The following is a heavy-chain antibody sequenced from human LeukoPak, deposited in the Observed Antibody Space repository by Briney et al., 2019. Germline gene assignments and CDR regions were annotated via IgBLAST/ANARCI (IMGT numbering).Heavy chain of an antibody. CDR1: GFTFSDYY. J-gene: IGHJ3*02. V-gene: IGHV3-11*01. CDR2: ISSSGSTI. Sequence: GGSLRLSCAASGFTFSDYYMSWIRQAPGKGLEWVSYISSSGSTIYYADSVKGRFTISRDNAKNSLYLQMNSLRAEDTAVYYCARMYCSSTTCYTDAVDIWGQGTMVTVSS. CDR3: ARMYCSSTTCYTDAVDI. D-gene: IGHD2-2*02.